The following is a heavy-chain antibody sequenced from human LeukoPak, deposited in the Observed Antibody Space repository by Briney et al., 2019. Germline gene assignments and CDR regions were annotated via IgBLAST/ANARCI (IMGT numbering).Heavy chain of an antibody. V-gene: IGHV3-33*01. Sequence: PGRSLRLSCAASGFTFSIYGMHWVRQAPGKGLKWVAVIWNDGSNKYYADSVKGRFTISRDNSKNTLYLQMNSLRAEDTAVYSCARASGPFDYWGQGTLVTASS. D-gene: IGHD3-10*01. CDR2: IWNDGSNK. CDR3: ARASGPFDY. CDR1: GFTFSIYG. J-gene: IGHJ4*02.